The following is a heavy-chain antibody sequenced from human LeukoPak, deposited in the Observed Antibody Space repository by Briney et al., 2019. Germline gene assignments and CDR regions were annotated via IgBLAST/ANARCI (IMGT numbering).Heavy chain of an antibody. J-gene: IGHJ3*02. D-gene: IGHD2-21*01. V-gene: IGHV3-23*01. CDR2: ISGSGNTT. CDR1: GFTFSRYA. Sequence: GGSLRLPCAGSGFTFSRYAMSWVRQAPGKGLEWVSGISGSGNTTHHSDSVKGRFNISRDNSKSTLFLQMNSLSAEDTTVYYCARGPYCGGGTCFSLGAFDIWGQGTMVTVSS. CDR3: ARGPYCGGGTCFSLGAFDI.